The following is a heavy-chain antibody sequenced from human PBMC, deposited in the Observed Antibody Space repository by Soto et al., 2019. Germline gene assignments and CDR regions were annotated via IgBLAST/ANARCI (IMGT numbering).Heavy chain of an antibody. CDR1: GFTFSSYA. V-gene: IGHV3-23*01. D-gene: IGHD2-15*01. Sequence: EVQLLESGGGLVQPGGSLRLSCAASGFTFSSYAMSWVRQAPGKGLEWVSAISGSGGSTYYADSVKGRFTISRDNSKNTLYLQMNSLRAEDTAVYYCAKPGRGYCGGCSCYSDAFDIWGQGTMVTVAS. J-gene: IGHJ3*02. CDR3: AKPGRGYCGGCSCYSDAFDI. CDR2: ISGSGGST.